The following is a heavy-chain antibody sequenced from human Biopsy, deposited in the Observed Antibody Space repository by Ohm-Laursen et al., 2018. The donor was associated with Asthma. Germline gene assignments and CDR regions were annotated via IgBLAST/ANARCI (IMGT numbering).Heavy chain of an antibody. CDR3: ASDFPKDYVRYNFQF. CDR2: HDHEEGGT. CDR1: GYSFTALS. D-gene: IGHD4-17*01. V-gene: IGHV1-24*01. Sequence: PSVKLSCKISGYSFTALSMHWVRQAPGQGLEWMGGHDHEEGGTVNARRFQGRVTMTEDTSTDTAYMELSGLSSDDTAVYYCASDFPKDYVRYNFQFWGQGTLVNVSP. J-gene: IGHJ4*02.